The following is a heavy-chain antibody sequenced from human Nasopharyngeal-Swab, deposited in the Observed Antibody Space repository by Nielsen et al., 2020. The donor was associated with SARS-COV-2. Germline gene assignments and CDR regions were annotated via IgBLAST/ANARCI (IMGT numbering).Heavy chain of an antibody. V-gene: IGHV3-30*04. CDR2: ISYDGSNK. CDR1: GFTFSSYA. D-gene: IGHD2-15*01. J-gene: IGHJ6*02. CDR3: ASMLLPRYGMDV. Sequence: GESLKISCAASGFTFSSYAMHWVRQAPGKGLEWVAVISYDGSNKYYADSVKGRFTISRDNSKNTLYLQMNSLRAEDTAVYYCASMLLPRYGMDVWGQGTTVTVSS.